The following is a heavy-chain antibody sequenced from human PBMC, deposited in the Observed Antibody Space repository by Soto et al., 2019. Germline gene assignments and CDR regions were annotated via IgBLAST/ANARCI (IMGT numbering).Heavy chain of an antibody. CDR1: GFTFSSYA. CDR3: ASRSSGWYFDY. J-gene: IGHJ4*02. D-gene: IGHD6-19*01. V-gene: IGHV3-23*01. Sequence: HPGGSLRLSSAASGFTFSSYAMNWVRQAPGKGLEWVSVISGSGGSTYYADSVKGRFTISRDNSKNTLYLQMNSLRAEDTAVYYCASRSSGWYFDYWGQGTLVTVSS. CDR2: ISGSGGST.